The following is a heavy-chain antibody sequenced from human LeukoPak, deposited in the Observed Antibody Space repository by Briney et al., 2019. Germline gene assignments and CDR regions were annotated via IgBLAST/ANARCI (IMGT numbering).Heavy chain of an antibody. CDR1: GGSISSYY. CDR2: IYYSGST. D-gene: IGHD5-24*01. V-gene: IGHV4-59*01. CDR3: ARGYGYNLH. Sequence: PSETLSLTCTVSGGSISSYYWSWIRQPPGKGLEWIGYIYYSGSTNYNPSLKSRVTISVDTSKNQFSLKLSSVTAADTAVYYCARGYGYNLHWGQGTTVTVSS. J-gene: IGHJ6*02.